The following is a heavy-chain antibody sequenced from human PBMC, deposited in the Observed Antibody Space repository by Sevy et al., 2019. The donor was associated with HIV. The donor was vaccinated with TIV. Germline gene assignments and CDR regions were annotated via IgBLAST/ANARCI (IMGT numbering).Heavy chain of an antibody. Sequence: GGSLRLSCAASGFTFSSYAMRWVRQAPGKGLEWVADIIYDGSKKYYADSVKGRFTISRDNSKNTLYLQLNSLRAEDTAIYYCARDQHDYAGNVRTGWFDPWGQRTLVTVSS. CDR1: GFTFSSYA. CDR3: ARDQHDYAGNVRTGWFDP. D-gene: IGHD4-17*01. V-gene: IGHV3-30-3*01. CDR2: IIYDGSKK. J-gene: IGHJ5*02.